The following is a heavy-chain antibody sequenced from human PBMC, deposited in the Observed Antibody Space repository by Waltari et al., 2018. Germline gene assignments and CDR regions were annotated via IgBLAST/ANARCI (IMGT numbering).Heavy chain of an antibody. CDR1: GYTFTSYG. CDR2: ISAYNGNT. Sequence: QVQLVQSGAEVKKPGASVKVSCKASGYTFTSYGISWVRQAPGQGLEWMGWISAYNGNTNHAQKLQGRVTMTTDTSTSTAYMGLRSLRSDDTAVYYCAGSVRGPKYNWFDPWGQGTLVTVSS. V-gene: IGHV1-18*01. CDR3: AGSVRGPKYNWFDP. J-gene: IGHJ5*02. D-gene: IGHD3-10*02.